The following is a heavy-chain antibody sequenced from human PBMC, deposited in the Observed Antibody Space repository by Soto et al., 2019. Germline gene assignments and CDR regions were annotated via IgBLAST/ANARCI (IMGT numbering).Heavy chain of an antibody. D-gene: IGHD5-18*01. V-gene: IGHV4-30-2*01. CDR1: GCSISRANFS. J-gene: IGHJ6*02. CDR3: VCIFSGGYSYGFYYYGMDV. Sequence: LSLPCTGSGCSISRANFSWTWVRQPPGKGPEGIAYIFHTGSTFYNSSLKPRVSISVDRSKNQFSLKRSSVTAADTAMYYCVCIFSGGYSYGFYYYGMDVWGQGTTVT. CDR2: IFHTGST.